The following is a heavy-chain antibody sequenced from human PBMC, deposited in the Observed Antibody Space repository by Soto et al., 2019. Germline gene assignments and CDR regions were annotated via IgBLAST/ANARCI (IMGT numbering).Heavy chain of an antibody. CDR2: IKQDGSEK. Sequence: GGSLRLSCAASGFTFSSYWMSWVRQAPGKGLEWVANIKQDGSEKYYVDSVKGRFTISRDNAKNSLYLQMNSLRAEDTAVYYCAREPLYCSGGSCYSDYLFPDYWGQGTLVTVSS. CDR3: AREPLYCSGGSCYSDYLFPDY. D-gene: IGHD2-15*01. V-gene: IGHV3-7*01. CDR1: GFTFSSYW. J-gene: IGHJ4*02.